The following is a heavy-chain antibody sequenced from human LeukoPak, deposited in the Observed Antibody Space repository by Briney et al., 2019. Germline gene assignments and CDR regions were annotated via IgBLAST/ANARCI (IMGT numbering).Heavy chain of an antibody. CDR1: GFTFSSYS. V-gene: IGHV3-21*01. CDR3: ARDERNYDYVWGSYRY. D-gene: IGHD3-16*02. J-gene: IGHJ4*02. CDR2: ISSSSSFI. Sequence: GGSLRLSCAASGFTFSSYSMNWVRQAPGKGLEWVSSISSSSSFIYYADSVKGRFTISRDNAKNSLYLQMNSLRAEDTAVYYCARDERNYDYVWGSYRYWGQGTLVTVSS.